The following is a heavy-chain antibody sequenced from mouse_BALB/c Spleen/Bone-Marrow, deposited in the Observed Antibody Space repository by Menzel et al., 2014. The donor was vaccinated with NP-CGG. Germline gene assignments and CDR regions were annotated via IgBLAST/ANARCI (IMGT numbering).Heavy chain of an antibody. J-gene: IGHJ2*01. CDR3: ARKYDNYVGFGY. CDR2: INPSSGYA. CDR1: GYTFTSYT. Sequence: QVQLQQSGAELARPGASVKMSCKASGYTFTSYTMHWVKQRPGQGLEWIGYINPSSGYANYNQKFKDKATFTADKSSTTAYMQLSSLTSEDSAVYYCARKYDNYVGFGYWGQGTTLTASS. V-gene: IGHV1-4*01. D-gene: IGHD2-10*02.